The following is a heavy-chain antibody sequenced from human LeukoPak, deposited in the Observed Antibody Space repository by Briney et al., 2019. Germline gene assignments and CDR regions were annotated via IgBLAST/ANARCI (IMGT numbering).Heavy chain of an antibody. Sequence: ASVKVSCKVSGYTFTGYYMHWVRQAPGRGLEWMGWINPNSGGTNYAQKFQGRVTMTRDTSISTAYMELSRLRSDDTAVYYCAIPYSSACFDYWGQGTLVTVSS. D-gene: IGHD6-19*01. V-gene: IGHV1-2*02. CDR1: GYTFTGYY. J-gene: IGHJ4*02. CDR2: INPNSGGT. CDR3: AIPYSSACFDY.